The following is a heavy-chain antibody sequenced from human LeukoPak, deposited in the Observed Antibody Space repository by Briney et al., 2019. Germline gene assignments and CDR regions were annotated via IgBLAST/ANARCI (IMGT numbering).Heavy chain of an antibody. V-gene: IGHV1-2*04. J-gene: IGHJ3*02. D-gene: IGHD4-23*01. CDR1: GYTFTGYY. Sequence: ASVKVSCKASGYTFTGYYMHRVRQAPGQGLEWMGWINPNSGGTNYAQKFQGWVTMTRDTSISTAYMELSRLRSDDTAVYYCARSYGGNSLSDFDIWGQGTMVTVSS. CDR2: INPNSGGT. CDR3: ARSYGGNSLSDFDI.